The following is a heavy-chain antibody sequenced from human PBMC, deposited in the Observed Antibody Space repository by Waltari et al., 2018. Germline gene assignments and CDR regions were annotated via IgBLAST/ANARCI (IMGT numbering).Heavy chain of an antibody. CDR2: ISSSSSYI. CDR1: GFTFSSYS. D-gene: IGHD3-22*01. CDR3: AREPEVMVITTATGDAFDI. J-gene: IGHJ3*02. Sequence: EVQLVESGGGLVKPGGSLRLSCAASGFTFSSYSMNWVSQAPGKGLEWVSSISSSSSYIYYADSVKGRFTISRDNAKNSLYLQMNSLRAEDTAVYYCAREPEVMVITTATGDAFDIWGQGTMVTVSS. V-gene: IGHV3-21*01.